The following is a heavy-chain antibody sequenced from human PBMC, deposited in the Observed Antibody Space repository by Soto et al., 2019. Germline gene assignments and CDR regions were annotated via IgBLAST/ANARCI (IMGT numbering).Heavy chain of an antibody. V-gene: IGHV1-2*02. D-gene: IGHD2-2*03. CDR3: ARDPGGIGYFDS. CDR1: GYPFSDYY. CDR2: INPKTGRA. J-gene: IGHJ4*02. Sequence: GASVEVSCKTSGYPFSDYYIHWVRQAPGHDFECMGWINPKTGRANYAQKFQGRVTMARNTSINTAYMELSSLTSDDTAVYYCARDPGGIGYFDSWGQGLRVTVS.